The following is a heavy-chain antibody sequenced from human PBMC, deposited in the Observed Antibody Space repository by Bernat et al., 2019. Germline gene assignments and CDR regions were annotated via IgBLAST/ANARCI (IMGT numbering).Heavy chain of an antibody. CDR2: ISRSGSTI. D-gene: IGHD3-22*01. V-gene: IGHV3-48*03. CDR1: GFTFSSYE. CDR3: AKDPSSSKNGYYYDSSGYYQKPY. Sequence: EVQLVESGGGLVQPGGSLRLSCAASGFTFSSYEMNWVRQAPGKGLEWVSYISRSGSTIYYADSVKGRFTISRDNAKNSLYLQMNSLRAEDTAVYYCAKDPSSSKNGYYYDSSGYYQKPYWGQGTLVTVSS. J-gene: IGHJ4*02.